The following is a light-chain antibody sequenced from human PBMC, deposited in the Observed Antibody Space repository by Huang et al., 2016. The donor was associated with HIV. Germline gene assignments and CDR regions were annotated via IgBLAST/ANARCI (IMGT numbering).Light chain of an antibody. CDR1: QDINNR. CDR2: AAS. Sequence: DIQMTQSPSSLSTSVGARVTITCRASQDINNRLAWYRQKPGKAPESLIYAASNLQSGVPSRFSGSGSGTYFTLVISSLQPEDFATYYCQQFDSFPYTFGQGTKLDI. J-gene: IGKJ2*01. V-gene: IGKV1-16*01. CDR3: QQFDSFPYT.